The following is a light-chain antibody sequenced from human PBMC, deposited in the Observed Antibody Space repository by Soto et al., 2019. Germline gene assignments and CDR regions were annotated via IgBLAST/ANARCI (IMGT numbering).Light chain of an antibody. V-gene: IGKV3-15*01. CDR3: HQVNDWPRGT. J-gene: IGKJ1*01. Sequence: EIVMTQSPATLSVSPGVRATLSCRASQSISSYLAGYQQKPGQAPRLLIYGASTRATDIPARFSGGGSGTEFTLTINSLQSEDVAVYYCHQVNDWPRGTFGQGTKVEVK. CDR2: GAS. CDR1: QSISSY.